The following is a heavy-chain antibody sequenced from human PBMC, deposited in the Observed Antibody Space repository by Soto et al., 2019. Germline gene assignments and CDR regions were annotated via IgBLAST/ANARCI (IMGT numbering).Heavy chain of an antibody. CDR2: ISTGSDSI. Sequence: NPGGSLRLSCAASGFIFTSYSMVWVRLAPGKGLEWVASISTGSDSIYYADSVKGRFTVSRDNAKNSLYLQMNNLRVEDTAVYFCAKDRSADRFVQYFQHWGQGTQVTVS. V-gene: IGHV3-21*01. CDR3: AKDRSADRFVQYFQH. J-gene: IGHJ1*01. CDR1: GFIFTSYS. D-gene: IGHD6-19*01.